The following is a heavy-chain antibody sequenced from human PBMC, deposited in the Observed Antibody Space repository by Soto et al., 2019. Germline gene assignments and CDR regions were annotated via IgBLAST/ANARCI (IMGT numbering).Heavy chain of an antibody. Sequence: EVQLLESGGGLVQPGGSLRLSCAASGFTFSSYAMSWVRQAPGKGLEWVSAISGSGGSTYYADSVKGRFTISRDNSKNTLYLQMNSLRAEDTAVYYCAKVFLHLGELSFFGGGQYYFDYWGQGTLVTVSS. CDR2: ISGSGGST. D-gene: IGHD3-16*02. J-gene: IGHJ4*02. CDR1: GFTFSSYA. CDR3: AKVFLHLGELSFFGGGQYYFDY. V-gene: IGHV3-23*01.